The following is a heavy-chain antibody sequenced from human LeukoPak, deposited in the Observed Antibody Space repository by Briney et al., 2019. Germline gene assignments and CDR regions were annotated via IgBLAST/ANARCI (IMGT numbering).Heavy chain of an antibody. Sequence: ASVKVSCKASGYTFTGYYIHWVRQAPGQGLEWMGWINPNSGGTNYAQKFQGRVTMTRDTSISTAYMELSRLRSDDTAVYYCARGDCSSTSCYWNWFDPWGQGTLVTVSS. CDR3: ARGDCSSTSCYWNWFDP. V-gene: IGHV1-2*02. D-gene: IGHD2-2*01. CDR1: GYTFTGYY. CDR2: INPNSGGT. J-gene: IGHJ5*02.